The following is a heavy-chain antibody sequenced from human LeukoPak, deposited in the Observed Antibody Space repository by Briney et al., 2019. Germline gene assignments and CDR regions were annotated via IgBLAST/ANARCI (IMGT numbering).Heavy chain of an antibody. CDR1: GYTFTGYY. CDR3: ATNILVRDIINWFDP. CDR2: INPNSGGT. V-gene: IGHV1-2*02. D-gene: IGHD3-10*01. J-gene: IGHJ5*02. Sequence: ASVKVSCKASGYTFTGYYMHWVRQAPGQGLEWMGWINPNSGGTNYAQKFQGRVTMTRDTSVSTAYMELSSLRYDDTAVYYCATNILVRDIINWFDPWGQGTLVTVSS.